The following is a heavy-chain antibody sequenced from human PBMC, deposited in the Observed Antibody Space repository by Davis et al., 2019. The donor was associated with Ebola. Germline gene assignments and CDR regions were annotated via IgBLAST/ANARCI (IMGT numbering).Heavy chain of an antibody. CDR2: IGTAGDT. CDR1: GFTFRTYD. D-gene: IGHD4-17*01. Sequence: PGGSLRLSCAASGFTFRTYDMHWVRQTTGKGLEWVSVIGTAGDTYYRGSVKGRFTTSRENARNSLYLQMNSLTAGDTAVYYCARAQFGDVVLDYWGQGTLVTVSS. V-gene: IGHV3-13*01. J-gene: IGHJ4*02. CDR3: ARAQFGDVVLDY.